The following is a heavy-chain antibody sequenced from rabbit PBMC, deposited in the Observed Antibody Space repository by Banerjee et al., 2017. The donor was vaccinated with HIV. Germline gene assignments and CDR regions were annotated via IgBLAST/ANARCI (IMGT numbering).Heavy chain of an antibody. CDR3: ARDLGGYYTSGSGGYAYATLNL. V-gene: IGHV1S39*01. D-gene: IGHD6-1*01. CDR1: GFDFSSYY. J-gene: IGHJ4*01. Sequence: QEQLNESGGGLVQPGGSLKLSCKASGFDFSSYYMCWVRQAPGKGLEWIACIYIDSSWAKGRFTISKTSSTTVTLQMTSLTAADTATYFCARDLGGYYTSGSGGYAYATLNLWGQGTLVTVS. CDR2: IYIDS.